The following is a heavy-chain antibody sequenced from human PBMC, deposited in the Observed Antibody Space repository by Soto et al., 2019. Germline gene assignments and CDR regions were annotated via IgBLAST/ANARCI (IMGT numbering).Heavy chain of an antibody. CDR2: INPDGRSI. V-gene: IGHV3-74*01. J-gene: IGHJ4*01. CDR3: ARAGSYQFDY. Sequence: EVQLVESGGGLVQPGGSLRLSCAASGFTFSSYWMHWVRQAPGKGLAWVSRINPDGRSISDADSVKGRFTISRDNAKNTLYLQMNSLTTEDTAVYYCARAGSYQFDYWGHGTLVTVSS. D-gene: IGHD3-10*01. CDR1: GFTFSSYW.